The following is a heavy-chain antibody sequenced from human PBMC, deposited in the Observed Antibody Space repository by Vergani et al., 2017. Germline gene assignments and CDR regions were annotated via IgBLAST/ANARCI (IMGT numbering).Heavy chain of an antibody. Sequence: QVQLVQSGAEVKKPGASVKVSCKASGYTFTSYYMHWVRQAPGQGLEWLGIINPSGGSTSYAQKFQCRVTMTRDTSTSTVYMELSSLRSEDTAVYYCARGVVVVPAAIGVYYMDVWGKGTTVTVSS. V-gene: IGHV1-46*01. CDR2: INPSGGST. CDR3: ARGVVVVPAAIGVYYMDV. D-gene: IGHD2-2*01. CDR1: GYTFTSYY. J-gene: IGHJ6*03.